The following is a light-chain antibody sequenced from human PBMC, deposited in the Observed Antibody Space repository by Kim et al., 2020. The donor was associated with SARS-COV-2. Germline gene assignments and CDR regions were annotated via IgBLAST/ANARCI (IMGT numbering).Light chain of an antibody. CDR1: QSVSSW. CDR3: QQYDSHPYN. CDR2: KAS. V-gene: IGKV1-5*03. J-gene: IGKJ2*01. Sequence: DIQMTQSPSTLSASVGDRVTITCRTSQSVSSWLAWYQQKPGKAPKLVIYKASTVEGGVPSRFSGRGSGTEFTLPINILQPDDFAPSSCQQYDSHPYNFGQATKLAI.